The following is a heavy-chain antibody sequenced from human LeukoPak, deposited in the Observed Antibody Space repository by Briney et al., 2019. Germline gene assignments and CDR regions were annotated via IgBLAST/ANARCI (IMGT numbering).Heavy chain of an antibody. V-gene: IGHV3-48*04. CDR3: AYTTGYYRAEYFQH. CDR1: GFTFSSYS. CDR2: ISSSSSTI. J-gene: IGHJ1*01. Sequence: GGSLRLSCAASGFTFSSYSMNWVRQAPGKGLERVSYISSSSSTIYYAESVKGRFTISRDNAKNSLYLQMNSLRAEDTAVYYCAYTTGYYRAEYFQHWGQGTLVTVSS. D-gene: IGHD3-9*01.